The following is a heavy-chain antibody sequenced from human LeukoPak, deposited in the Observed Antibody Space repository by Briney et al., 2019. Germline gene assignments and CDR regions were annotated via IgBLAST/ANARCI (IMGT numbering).Heavy chain of an antibody. CDR1: GYTFTSYH. CDR3: ARVGLSDYTYNWFDP. V-gene: IGHV1-46*01. CDR2: INPSGGGA. Sequence: ASVKVSSQASGYTFTSYHMHWVRHAPVQGLEWRGIINPSGGGAAYAQKFRGRVTMTRDTSTSTVNMELSSLRSENTAVYYCARVGLSDYTYNWFDPWGQGTLVTVSS. D-gene: IGHD3-10*01. J-gene: IGHJ5*02.